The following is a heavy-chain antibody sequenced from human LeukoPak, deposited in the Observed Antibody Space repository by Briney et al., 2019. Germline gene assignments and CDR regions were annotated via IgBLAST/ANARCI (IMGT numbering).Heavy chain of an antibody. CDR3: ARESSSSGLSFHY. D-gene: IGHD6-6*01. Sequence: GESLKISCNGAGYITTSYWNGWGRHLPRKGVVWMGIIYPGGSDTRYSPSFQGQVTISADKSISTAYLQWSSLKASDTAMYYCARESSSSGLSFHYWGQGTLVTVSS. J-gene: IGHJ4*02. V-gene: IGHV5-51*01. CDR1: GYITTSYW. CDR2: IYPGGSDT.